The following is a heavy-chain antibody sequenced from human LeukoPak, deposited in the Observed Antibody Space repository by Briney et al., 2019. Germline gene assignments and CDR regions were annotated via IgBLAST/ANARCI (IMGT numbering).Heavy chain of an antibody. CDR2: ISYDGSSK. D-gene: IGHD5-18*01. CDR1: GFTFSSYG. V-gene: IGHV3-30*03. Sequence: PGGSLRLSCAASGFTFSSYGMHWVRQAPGKGLEWVAVISYDGSSKYCADSVKGRFTISRDNSKNTLYLQMNSLRAEDTAVYYCARSLYTAMAKSYFDYWGQGTLVTVSS. J-gene: IGHJ4*02. CDR3: ARSLYTAMAKSYFDY.